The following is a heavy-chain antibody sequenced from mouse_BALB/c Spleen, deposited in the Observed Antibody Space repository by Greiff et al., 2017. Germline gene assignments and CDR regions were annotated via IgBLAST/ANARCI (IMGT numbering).Heavy chain of an antibody. J-gene: IGHJ4*01. V-gene: IGHV5-9-3*01. CDR2: ISSGGSYT. CDR1: GFTFSSYA. CDR3: AREGEGVYYYAMDY. Sequence: EVKLVESGGGLVKPGGSLKLSCAASGFTFSSYAMSWVRQTPEKRLEWVATISSGGSYTYYPASVKGRFTISRDNAKNTLYLQMSSLRSEDTAMYYCAREGEGVYYYAMDYWGQGTSVTVSS.